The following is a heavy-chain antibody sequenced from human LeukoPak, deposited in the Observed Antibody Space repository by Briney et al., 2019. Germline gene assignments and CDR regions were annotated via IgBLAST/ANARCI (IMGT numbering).Heavy chain of an antibody. Sequence: GASVKVSCKASGYTFTGYYMHWVRQAPGQGLEWMGWINPNSGGTNYAQKFQGRVTMTRDTSISTAYMELSRLRSDDTAVYYCARVYLELLRGYYYYGMDVWGQGTTVTVSS. CDR1: GYTFTGYY. V-gene: IGHV1-2*02. J-gene: IGHJ6*02. D-gene: IGHD1-7*01. CDR3: ARVYLELLRGYYYYGMDV. CDR2: INPNSGGT.